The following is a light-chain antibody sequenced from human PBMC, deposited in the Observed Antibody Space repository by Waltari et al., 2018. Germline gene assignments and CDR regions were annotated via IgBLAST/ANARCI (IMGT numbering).Light chain of an antibody. CDR3: QQYNNWPPET. Sequence: EIVMTQSPATLSVSPGERATLSCRASQSVSSNLAWYQQKPGQAPRLLIYGASTRATGMPARFSGSGSGTECTLTISSMQSEDFAVYDCQQYNNWPPETFGQGTKVEIK. J-gene: IGKJ1*01. CDR2: GAS. CDR1: QSVSSN. V-gene: IGKV3-15*01.